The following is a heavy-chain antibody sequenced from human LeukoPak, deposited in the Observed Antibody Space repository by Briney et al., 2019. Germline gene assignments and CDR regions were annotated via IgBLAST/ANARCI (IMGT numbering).Heavy chain of an antibody. Sequence: PGGSLRLSCAASGFTFSSFEMNWVRQAPGKGLEWVSYISSSGSTIYYADSVKGGFTISRANAKNSLYLQMNSLRAEDTAVYYCAREGGYDSSGYYFDYRGQGTLATVSS. V-gene: IGHV3-48*03. J-gene: IGHJ4*02. CDR3: AREGGYDSSGYYFDY. CDR2: ISSSGSTI. CDR1: GFTFSSFE. D-gene: IGHD3-22*01.